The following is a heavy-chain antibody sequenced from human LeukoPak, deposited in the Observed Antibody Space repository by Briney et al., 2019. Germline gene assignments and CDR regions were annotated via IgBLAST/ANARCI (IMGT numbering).Heavy chain of an antibody. D-gene: IGHD2-15*01. CDR2: ITSEGSST. CDR3: ARGSSVVALD. CDR1: GFTFSSYW. J-gene: IGHJ4*02. V-gene: IGHV3-74*01. Sequence: GGSLRLTCAASGFTFSSYWLHWVRQVPGKGLVWVSRITSEGSSTSYADSVKGRFTISRDNAKNTLYLQMNSLRAEDTAVYYCARGSSVVALDWGQGTLVTVSS.